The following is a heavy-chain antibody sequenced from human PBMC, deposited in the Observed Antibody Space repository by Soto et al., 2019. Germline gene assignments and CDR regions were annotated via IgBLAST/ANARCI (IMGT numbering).Heavy chain of an antibody. CDR3: ASTYYDSSGHYYGLDY. D-gene: IGHD3-22*01. V-gene: IGHV1-69*13. CDR1: GGTFSSYA. Sequence: GASVKVSCKASGGTFSSYAISWVRQAPGQGLEWMGGIIPIFGTANYAQKFQGRVTITADESTSTAYMELSSPRSEDTAAYYCASTYYDSSGHYYGLDYWGQGTLVTVYS. CDR2: IIPIFGTA. J-gene: IGHJ4*02.